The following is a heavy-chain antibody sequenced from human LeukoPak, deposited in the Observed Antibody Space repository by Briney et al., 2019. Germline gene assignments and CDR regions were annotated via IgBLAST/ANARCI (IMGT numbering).Heavy chain of an antibody. D-gene: IGHD6-13*01. CDR3: GSGEQLVEQAFFDY. Sequence: PSETLSLTCTVSGGSISSSSYYWGWIRHPPGKGLEWIGSIYYSGSTYYNPSLKSQVTISVDTSKNQFSLKLSSVTAADTAVYYCGSGEQLVEQAFFDYWGQGTLVTVSS. J-gene: IGHJ4*02. CDR1: GGSISSSSYY. V-gene: IGHV4-39*01. CDR2: IYYSGST.